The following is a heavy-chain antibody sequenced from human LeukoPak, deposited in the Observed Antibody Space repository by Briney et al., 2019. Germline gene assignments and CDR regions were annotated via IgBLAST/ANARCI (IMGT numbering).Heavy chain of an antibody. V-gene: IGHV1-18*01. CDR1: GYTFTSYG. D-gene: IGHD3-10*01. Sequence: ASVKVSCKASGYTFTSYGISWVRQAPGQGLEWMGWISAYNGNTNYAQKLQGRVTMTTDTSTSTAYMELRSLRSDDTAVCYCARDQEFRPGGAFDSWGQGIMVTVYS. CDR2: ISAYNGNT. CDR3: ARDQEFRPGGAFDS. J-gene: IGHJ3*02.